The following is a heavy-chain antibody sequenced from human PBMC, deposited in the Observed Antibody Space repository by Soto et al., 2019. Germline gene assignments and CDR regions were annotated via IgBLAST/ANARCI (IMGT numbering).Heavy chain of an antibody. CDR3: ARRRIVPTTNFDY. Sequence: SETLSLTCTVSGDSISSSSFYWGWIRQPPGKGLEWIGHIFHTGATYQNPTLKSRLRMSVDTSKNQFSLNLSSVTDTDTAVYYCARRRIVPTTNFDYWGQGTLVTVSS. CDR2: IFHTGAT. V-gene: IGHV4-39*01. CDR1: GDSISSSSFY. J-gene: IGHJ4*02. D-gene: IGHD1-26*01.